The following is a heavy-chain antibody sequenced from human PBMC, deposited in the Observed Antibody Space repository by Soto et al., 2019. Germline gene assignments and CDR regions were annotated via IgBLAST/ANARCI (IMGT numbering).Heavy chain of an antibody. CDR3: ASNGGFGERI. CDR2: ISGSGGST. CDR1: GFTFSSYV. V-gene: IGHV3-23*01. Sequence: EVQLLESGGGLVQPGGSLRLSCAASGFTFSSYVMSWVRQAPGKGLDWVSNISGSGGSTYYADSVKGRFTISRDNSKNTLYLQMNSLRAEDTAIYYCASNGGFGERIWGQGTLVTVSS. J-gene: IGHJ4*02. D-gene: IGHD3-10*01.